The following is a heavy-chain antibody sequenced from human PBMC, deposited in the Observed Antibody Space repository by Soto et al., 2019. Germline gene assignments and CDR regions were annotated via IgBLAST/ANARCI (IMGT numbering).Heavy chain of an antibody. V-gene: IGHV3-53*01. CDR1: GFTFSSYS. Sequence: GGSLRLSCAASGFTFSSYSMNWVRQAPGKGLEWVSAIQIGGKTYYADSVKGRFIISRDNSENTVYLQMSSLRAEDTAVYFCARENVLRFLEWLPRQGMDVWGQGTTVTVSS. CDR2: IQIGGKT. J-gene: IGHJ6*02. D-gene: IGHD3-3*01. CDR3: ARENVLRFLEWLPRQGMDV.